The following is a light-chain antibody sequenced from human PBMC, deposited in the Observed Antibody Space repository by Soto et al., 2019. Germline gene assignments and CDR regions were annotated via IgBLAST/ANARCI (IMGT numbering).Light chain of an antibody. CDR3: SSYTSTSTLYV. CDR1: SSDIGAYNY. CDR2: EVT. Sequence: LTQPASVSGSPGHSITISCLGTSSDIGAYNYVSWYQQHPGKVPKLMIYEVTNRPSGLSNRFSGSKSGNTASLTISGLQAEDEADYFCSSYTSTSTLYVFGTGTKVTVL. V-gene: IGLV2-14*01. J-gene: IGLJ1*01.